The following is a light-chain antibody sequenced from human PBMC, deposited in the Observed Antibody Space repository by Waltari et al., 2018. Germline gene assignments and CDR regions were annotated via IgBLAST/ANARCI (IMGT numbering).Light chain of an antibody. CDR3: QTWGSGIVT. V-gene: IGLV4-69*01. Sequence: QPVLTQSPSASASLGASVKLTCTLSTGHRDFAIAWPQQQPERGPRYLMKLNSDGSHTKGDEIPDRFSGSSSGAERYLTISSLQSEDEAAYYCQTWGSGIVTFGGGTQLTVL. CDR1: TGHRDFA. J-gene: IGLJ2*01. CDR2: LNSDGSH.